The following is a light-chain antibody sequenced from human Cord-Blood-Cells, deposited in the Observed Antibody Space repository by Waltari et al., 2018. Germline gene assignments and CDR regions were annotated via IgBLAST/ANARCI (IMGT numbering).Light chain of an antibody. J-gene: IGLJ2*01. V-gene: IGLV3-25*02. CDR3: QAADSSGTFVV. Sequence: SYELTQPPSVSVSPGQTARITCPGDALPKQYAYWYQQKPGQAPALVICKDKKRPSEVPARFYGSTSWKTVALTISRGQAEDEAYYYCQAADSSGTFVVFGGGTKLTVL. CDR2: KDK. CDR1: ALPKQY.